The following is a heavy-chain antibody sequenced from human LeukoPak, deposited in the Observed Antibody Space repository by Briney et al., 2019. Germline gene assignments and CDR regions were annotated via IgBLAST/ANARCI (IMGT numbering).Heavy chain of an antibody. V-gene: IGHV1-18*01. Sequence: GASVKVSCKASGYXFTSYGISWVRQAPGQGLEWMGLISAYNGNTNYAQKLQGRVTMTTDTSTSTAYMELRSLRSDDTAVYYCARGGDGDILTGLVFDYWGQGTLVTVSS. CDR3: ARGGDGDILTGLVFDY. CDR2: ISAYNGNT. CDR1: GYXFTSYG. D-gene: IGHD3-9*01. J-gene: IGHJ4*02.